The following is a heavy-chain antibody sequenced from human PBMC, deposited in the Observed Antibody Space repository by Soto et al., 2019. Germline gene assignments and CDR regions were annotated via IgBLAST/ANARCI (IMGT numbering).Heavy chain of an antibody. Sequence: AGGSLRLSCAASGFTFSSYAMHWVRQAPGKGLEWVAVISYDGSNKYYADSVKGRFTISRDNSKNTLYLQMNSRRAEDTAVYYCARDHQTGLDFWSGSTFYYYYGMDVWGQGTTVTVSS. CDR3: ARDHQTGLDFWSGSTFYYYYGMDV. J-gene: IGHJ6*02. CDR1: GFTFSSYA. CDR2: ISYDGSNK. V-gene: IGHV3-30-3*01. D-gene: IGHD3-3*01.